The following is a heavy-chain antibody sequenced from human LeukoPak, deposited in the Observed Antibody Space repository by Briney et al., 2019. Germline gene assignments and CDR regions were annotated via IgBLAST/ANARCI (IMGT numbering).Heavy chain of an antibody. J-gene: IGHJ4*02. Sequence: KPSETLSLTCAVYGGSFSGYYWSWIRQPPGKGLEWIGEINHSGSTNYNPSLKRRVTISVDTSKNQFSLKLSSVTGADTAVYYCASTREYYDILTGYYADEYYFDYWGQGTPVTVSS. CDR2: INHSGST. V-gene: IGHV4-34*01. CDR1: GGSFSGYY. D-gene: IGHD3-9*01. CDR3: ASTREYYDILTGYYADEYYFDY.